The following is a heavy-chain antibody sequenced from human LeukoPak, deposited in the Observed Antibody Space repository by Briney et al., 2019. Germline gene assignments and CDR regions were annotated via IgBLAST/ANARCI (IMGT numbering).Heavy chain of an antibody. CDR1: GFTFSSYG. V-gene: IGHV3-30*02. Sequence: GGSLRLSCAAPGFTFSSYGMHWVRQAPGKGLEWVAFIRYDGGNKYYADSVKGRFTISRDNSKNTLYLQMNSLRAEDTAVYYCAKLWFGELSGMDVWGQGTTVTVSS. CDR2: IRYDGGNK. CDR3: AKLWFGELSGMDV. D-gene: IGHD3-10*01. J-gene: IGHJ6*02.